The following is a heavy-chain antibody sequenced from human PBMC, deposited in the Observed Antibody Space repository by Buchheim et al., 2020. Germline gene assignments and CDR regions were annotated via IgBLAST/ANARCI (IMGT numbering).Heavy chain of an antibody. Sequence: EVQLVQSGAEVKKPGESLKISCKGSGYTFTRYWICWVRQMPGKGLEWMVLIYPYDGETKYSTSFEVQVTISVDRSIDTAYLQWSSLEALDTARYYCSRGCSDDYYSGDYWGQGTL. CDR3: SRGCSDDYYSGDY. CDR1: GYTFTRYW. V-gene: IGHV5-51*01. J-gene: IGHJ4*02. D-gene: IGHD2-21*02. CDR2: IYPYDGET.